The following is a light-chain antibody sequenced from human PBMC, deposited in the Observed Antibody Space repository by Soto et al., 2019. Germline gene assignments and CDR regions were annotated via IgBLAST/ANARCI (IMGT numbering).Light chain of an antibody. J-gene: IGKJ5*01. CDR1: QSVSSSY. CDR2: GAS. CDR3: QQYGSSLTT. Sequence: EIVLTQSPCTLSLSPGERATLSCRASQSVSSSYLAWYQQKPGQAPRLLIYGASSRATGIPDRFSGSGSGTDFTLTISRLETEDFAFYYCQQYGSSLTTFGQGTRLEIK. V-gene: IGKV3-20*01.